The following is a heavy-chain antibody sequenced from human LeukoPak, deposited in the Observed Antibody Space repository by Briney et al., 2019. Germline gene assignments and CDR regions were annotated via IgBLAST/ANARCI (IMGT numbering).Heavy chain of an antibody. CDR1: GFTFSSYE. V-gene: IGHV3-30*04. CDR2: ISYDGSNK. CDR3: KEVDY. Sequence: GGSLRLSCAASGFTFSSYEMNWVRQAPGKGLEWVAVISYDGSNKYYADSVKGRFTISRDNSKNTLYLQLNSLRAGDTAVYYCKEVDYWGQGTLVTVSS. J-gene: IGHJ4*02.